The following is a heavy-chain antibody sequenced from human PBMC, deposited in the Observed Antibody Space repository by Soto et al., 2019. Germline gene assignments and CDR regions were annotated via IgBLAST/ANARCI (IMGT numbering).Heavy chain of an antibody. Sequence: ASVKVSCKASGYTFTSYAMHWVRQAPGQRLEWMGWINAGNGNTKYSQKFQGRVTITRDTSASTAYMELSSLRSEDTAVYYCAREAAGPLIIDYWGQGTLVTVSS. CDR1: GYTFTSYA. CDR2: INAGNGNT. V-gene: IGHV1-3*01. CDR3: AREAAGPLIIDY. D-gene: IGHD6-13*01. J-gene: IGHJ4*02.